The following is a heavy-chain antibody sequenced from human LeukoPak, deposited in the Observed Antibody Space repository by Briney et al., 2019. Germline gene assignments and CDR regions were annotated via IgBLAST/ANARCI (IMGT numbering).Heavy chain of an antibody. CDR1: GFTFSSYG. V-gene: IGHV3-23*01. Sequence: GGSLRLSCAASGFTFSSYGMRWVRQAPGKGLEWVSTISGSGGSTYYADSVKGRFTISRDNSKNTLYLQMNSLRAEDTAVYYCAKGPPLGVRVFDYWGQGTLVTVSS. D-gene: IGHD3-10*01. CDR2: ISGSGGST. J-gene: IGHJ4*02. CDR3: AKGPPLGVRVFDY.